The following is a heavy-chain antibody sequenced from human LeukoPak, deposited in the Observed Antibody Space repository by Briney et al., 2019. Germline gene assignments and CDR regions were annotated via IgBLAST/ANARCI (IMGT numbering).Heavy chain of an antibody. J-gene: IGHJ4*02. D-gene: IGHD6-6*01. CDR2: ISSSASTI. CDR3: ARMYSSSSSYSDY. V-gene: IGHV3-11*01. Sequence: PGGSLRLSCAASGFTFSDYYMSWVRQAPGKGLEWVSYISSSASTIYYANSVKGRFTISRDNAKNSLYLQMNSLRAEDTAVYYCARMYSSSSSYSDYWGQGTLVTVSS. CDR1: GFTFSDYY.